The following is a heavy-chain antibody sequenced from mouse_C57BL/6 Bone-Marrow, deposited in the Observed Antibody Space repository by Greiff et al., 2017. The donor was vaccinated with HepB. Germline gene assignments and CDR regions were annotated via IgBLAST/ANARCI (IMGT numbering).Heavy chain of an antibody. CDR1: GYTFTSYW. CDR2: IHPNSGST. D-gene: IGHD1-1*01. Sequence: VQLQQPGAELVKPGASVKLSCKASGYTFTSYWMHWVKQRPGQGLEWIGMIHPNSGSTNYNEKFKSKATLTVDKSSSTAYMQLSSLTSEDSAVYYCARRYYGSSYYWFAYWGQGTLVTVSA. V-gene: IGHV1-64*01. J-gene: IGHJ3*01. CDR3: ARRYYGSSYYWFAY.